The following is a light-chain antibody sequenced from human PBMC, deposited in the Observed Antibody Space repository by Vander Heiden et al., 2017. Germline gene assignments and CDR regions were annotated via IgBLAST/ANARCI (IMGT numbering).Light chain of an antibody. Sequence: DIQMTQSPSSLSASVGDRVTITCRASQSISSYLNWYQQKPGKAPKLLIYAASSLQSGVPSRFSGSGSGTDFTLTISSLQPEDFATYYCQQSYRTLTWTFGQGTKVKSN. CDR1: QSISSY. J-gene: IGKJ1*01. V-gene: IGKV1-39*01. CDR2: AAS. CDR3: QQSYRTLTWT.